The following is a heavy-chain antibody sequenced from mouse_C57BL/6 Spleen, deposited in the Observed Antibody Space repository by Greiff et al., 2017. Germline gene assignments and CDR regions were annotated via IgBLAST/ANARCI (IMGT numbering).Heavy chain of an antibody. J-gene: IGHJ2*01. CDR2: IYPGDGDT. CDR1: GYAFSSSW. D-gene: IGHD2-5*01. Sequence: VQLQQSGPELVKPGASVKISCKASGYAFSSSWMNWVKQRPGKGLEWIGRIYPGDGDTNYNGKFKGKATLTADKSSSTAYMQLSSLTSEDSAVYFCAHSNPYYVDYWGQGTTLTVSS. V-gene: IGHV1-82*01. CDR3: AHSNPYYVDY.